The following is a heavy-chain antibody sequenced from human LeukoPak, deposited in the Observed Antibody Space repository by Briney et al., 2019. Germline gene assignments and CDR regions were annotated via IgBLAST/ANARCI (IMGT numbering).Heavy chain of an antibody. CDR1: GGSINSYY. CDR3: VRHLSAGRPAFDI. V-gene: IGHV4-59*08. CDR2: IYYSGST. D-gene: IGHD2-15*01. Sequence: SESLSLTCTVSGGSINSYYWSWIRQPPGKGLEWIGYIYYSGSTNYNPSLKSRVTISVDTSNNKFSLKLTSLTAADTAVYYCVRHLSAGRPAFDIWGQGTMVTVSS. J-gene: IGHJ3*02.